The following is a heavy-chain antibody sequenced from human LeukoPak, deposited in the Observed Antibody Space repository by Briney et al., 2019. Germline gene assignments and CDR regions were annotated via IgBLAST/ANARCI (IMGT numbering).Heavy chain of an antibody. Sequence: GGSLRLSCVASGFTFTSYAMTWVRQAPEKGLEWVSSISVAGVGTYYADSLKGRFTISRDNSKNTLFLQMNSLRAEDTAVYYCAQGTGIHDNWGQGSLVSVSS. CDR3: AQGTGIHDN. D-gene: IGHD7-27*01. CDR2: ISVAGVGT. CDR1: GFTFTSYA. J-gene: IGHJ4*02. V-gene: IGHV3-23*01.